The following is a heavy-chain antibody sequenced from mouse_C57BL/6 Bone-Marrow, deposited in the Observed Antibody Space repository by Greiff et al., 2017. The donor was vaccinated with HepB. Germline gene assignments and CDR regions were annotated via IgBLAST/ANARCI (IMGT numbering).Heavy chain of an antibody. V-gene: IGHV1-64*01. CDR1: GYTFTSYW. CDR3: ARSLYDGSFDY. CDR2: IHPNSGST. J-gene: IGHJ2*01. D-gene: IGHD2-3*01. Sequence: VQLQQPGAELVKPGASVKLSCKASGYTFTSYWMHWVKQRPGQGLEWIGMIHPNSGSTNYNEKFKSKATLTVDKSSSTAYMQLSSLTSEDSAVYYCARSLYDGSFDYWGQCTTLTVSS.